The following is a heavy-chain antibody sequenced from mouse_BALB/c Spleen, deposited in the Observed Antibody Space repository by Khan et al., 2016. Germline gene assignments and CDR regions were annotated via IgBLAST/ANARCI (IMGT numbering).Heavy chain of an antibody. CDR3: SSRWLRRGDPY. CDR1: GFSLTTYG. V-gene: IGHV2-2*02. J-gene: IGHJ3*01. Sequence: QVQLKESGPGLVQPSQSLSITCTVSGFSLTTYGVNWVRQSPGKGLEWLGVIWTGGSTDYNAAFISRLSISKDNSKSQAFFKLNSRQTNDTAIYYCSSRWLRRGDPYWGQGTLVTVSA. CDR2: IWTGGST. D-gene: IGHD2-2*01.